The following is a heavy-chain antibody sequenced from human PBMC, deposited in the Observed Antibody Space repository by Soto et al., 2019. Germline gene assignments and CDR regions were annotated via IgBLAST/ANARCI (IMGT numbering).Heavy chain of an antibody. J-gene: IGHJ4*02. D-gene: IGHD5-18*01. CDR1: EFSFRSYW. CDR3: ARVGRYGWDFDH. V-gene: IGHV3-7*01. CDR2: INEDGSQK. Sequence: LRLSCAASEFSFRSYWMTWVRQAPGKGLEWVALINEDGSQKYYVGSVKGRFIISRDNAKDSVYMQMDSLRAGDTAVYFCARVGRYGWDFDHWGQGTLVTVSS.